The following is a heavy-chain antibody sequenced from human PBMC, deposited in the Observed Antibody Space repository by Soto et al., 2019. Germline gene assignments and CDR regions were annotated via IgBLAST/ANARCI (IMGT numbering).Heavy chain of an antibody. CDR1: EFIFRNYD. CDR2: VGADTKT. CDR3: ARRYCSCDSCPLIGIGIDH. Sequence: EVQLVESGGGLVQPGGSLILSCTASEFIFRNYDMHWVRQASGKGLEWVSAVGADTKTYYAASVKGRFTVSRDNAENSLYLQTNSLRGGDSAVYYCARRYCSCDSCPLIGIGIDHWVQGALVTVTS. J-gene: IGHJ4*02. D-gene: IGHD2-15*01. V-gene: IGHV3-13*01.